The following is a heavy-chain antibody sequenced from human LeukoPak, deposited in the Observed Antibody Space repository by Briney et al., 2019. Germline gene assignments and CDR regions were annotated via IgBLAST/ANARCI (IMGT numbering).Heavy chain of an antibody. V-gene: IGHV3-48*02. CDR1: GFTFSSYS. CDR2: ISSSSTI. D-gene: IGHD3-22*01. Sequence: GGSLRLSCAASGFTFSSYSMNWVRQAPGKGLEWVSYISSSSTIYYADSVKGRFTISRDNAKNSLYLQMNSLRDEDTAVYYCARGDYYDSSGYYTNWGQGTLVTVSS. CDR3: ARGDYYDSSGYYTN. J-gene: IGHJ4*02.